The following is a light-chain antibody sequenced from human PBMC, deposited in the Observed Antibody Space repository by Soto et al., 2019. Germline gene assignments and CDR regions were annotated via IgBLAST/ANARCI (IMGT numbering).Light chain of an antibody. V-gene: IGKV3-11*01. CDR3: QQRSNWPRLT. CDR2: DAS. J-gene: IGKJ4*01. CDR1: QSVSNY. Sequence: EIVLTQSPATLSLSPGERATLSCRASQSVSNYLAWYQQKPGQAPRLLIYDASNRATGIPARFSGSGSGTDFPLTISSLEPEDFTGYYCQQRSNWPRLTFGGGTKVAIK.